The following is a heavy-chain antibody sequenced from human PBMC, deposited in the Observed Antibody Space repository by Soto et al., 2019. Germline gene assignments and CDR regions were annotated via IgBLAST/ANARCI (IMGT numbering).Heavy chain of an antibody. CDR2: IWYDGSKE. CDR3: TRIGPLNTNYAMDV. J-gene: IGHJ6*02. Sequence: QVQLVESGGGVVQPGGSLRLSCAASGFTFSRHGTHWVRQPPGEGPEWVAGIWYDGSKEFYADSVKGRFTISRANYKNTLYLQMNSMRADDTAVYDCTRIGPLNTNYAMDVWGQGTTVTVSS. D-gene: IGHD1-26*01. V-gene: IGHV3-33*01. CDR1: GFTFSRHG.